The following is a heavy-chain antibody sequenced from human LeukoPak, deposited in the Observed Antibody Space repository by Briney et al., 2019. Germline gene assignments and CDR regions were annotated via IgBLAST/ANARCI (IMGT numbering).Heavy chain of an antibody. CDR2: ISYDGSNK. J-gene: IGHJ4*02. CDR1: GFTFSSYA. V-gene: IGHV3-30-3*01. Sequence: PGTSLRLSCAGSGFTFSSYAMHWVRQAPGKGLEWVAVISYDGSNKYYADSVKGRFTISRDNSKNTLYLQMNSLRAEDTAVYYCARTTVTTRVHYFDYWGQGTLVTVSS. CDR3: ARTTVTTRVHYFDY. D-gene: IGHD4-17*01.